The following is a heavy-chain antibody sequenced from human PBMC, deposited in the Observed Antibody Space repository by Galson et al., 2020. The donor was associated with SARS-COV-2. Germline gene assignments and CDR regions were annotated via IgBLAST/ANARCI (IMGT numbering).Heavy chain of an antibody. CDR3: TGGASGY. Sequence: SETLSLTCAAYGGSFSGYSWNWIRQSPGQGLEWIGQIIHSGSTKYNPSLRGRVTISLDTSKNQFTLKLTSVTAADTAVYYCTGGASGYWGQGTLVTVSS. V-gene: IGHV4-34*01. J-gene: IGHJ4*02. D-gene: IGHD7-27*01. CDR1: GGSFSGYS. CDR2: IIHSGST.